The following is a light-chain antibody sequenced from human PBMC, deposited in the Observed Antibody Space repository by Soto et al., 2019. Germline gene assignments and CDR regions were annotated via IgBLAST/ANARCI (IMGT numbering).Light chain of an antibody. V-gene: IGKV3-15*01. CDR1: QNIHIN. CDR3: QQYEGWPRT. CDR2: GVT. J-gene: IGKJ2*01. Sequence: EIVMTQSPDTLSVSPGDTATLSCRSSQNIHINLAWYQQKPGQAPTLLIYGVTARAPGVPARFSGSGYGTDFTLTIRSVQSGDGGVFYCQQYEGWPRTFGLGTKVEIQ.